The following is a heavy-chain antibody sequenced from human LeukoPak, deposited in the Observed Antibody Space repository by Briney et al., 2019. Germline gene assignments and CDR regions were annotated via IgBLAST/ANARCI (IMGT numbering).Heavy chain of an antibody. CDR1: GITLSNYG. V-gene: IGHV3-23*01. CDR2: ISGSGGST. Sequence: GGSLRLSCTVSGITLSNYGMSWGRQAPGKGLEWFAGISGSGGSTKYADPAKGRFTISRDNSKNTLYLQMNSLRVEETAVYFCAKRGVVIRVILVGFHKEAYYFDSWGQGALVTVSS. D-gene: IGHD3-22*01. J-gene: IGHJ4*02. CDR3: AKRGVVIRVILVGFHKEAYYFDS.